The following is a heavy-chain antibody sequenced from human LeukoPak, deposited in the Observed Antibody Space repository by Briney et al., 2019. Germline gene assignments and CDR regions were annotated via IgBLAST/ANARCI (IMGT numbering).Heavy chain of an antibody. CDR3: ARALQYCTSGCAYLFDY. Sequence: SEPLSLTCDVSGKSVTTGYYWAWIRQPPGKALEWIGNIYHRESGHYQPSLKSRVSMAVGTSKNQFSLRLSAVTAADTAVYYCARALQYCTSGCAYLFDYWGQGTLVAVSS. D-gene: IGHD2-8*01. V-gene: IGHV4-38-2*01. CDR2: IYHRESG. J-gene: IGHJ4*02. CDR1: GKSVTTGYY.